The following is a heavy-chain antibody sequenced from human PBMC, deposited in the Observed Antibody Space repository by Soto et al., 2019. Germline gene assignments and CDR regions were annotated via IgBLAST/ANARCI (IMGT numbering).Heavy chain of an antibody. CDR1: GGTFSSYA. V-gene: IGHV1-69*13. CDR2: IIPIFGTA. D-gene: IGHD2-15*01. J-gene: IGHJ5*02. Sequence: SVKVSCKASGGTFSSYAISWVRQAPGQGLEWMGGIIPIFGTASYAQKFQGRVTITADESTSTAYMELSSLRSEDTAVYYCAMTKDIVVVVAATRYNWFDPWGQGTLVTVSS. CDR3: AMTKDIVVVVAATRYNWFDP.